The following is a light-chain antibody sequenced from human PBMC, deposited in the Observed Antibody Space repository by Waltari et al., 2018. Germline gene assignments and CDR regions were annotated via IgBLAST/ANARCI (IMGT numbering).Light chain of an antibody. Sequence: DIRMTQSPSSLSASVGHRVTITCRASESIDTYLNWYQHKPGKAPEPLIYAASILQGGVPSRFTGSGTGTYFTLTINSLQPEDFATYYCQQSYTTPFTFGPGTKVD. CDR2: AAS. CDR1: ESIDTY. J-gene: IGKJ3*01. CDR3: QQSYTTPFT. V-gene: IGKV1-39*01.